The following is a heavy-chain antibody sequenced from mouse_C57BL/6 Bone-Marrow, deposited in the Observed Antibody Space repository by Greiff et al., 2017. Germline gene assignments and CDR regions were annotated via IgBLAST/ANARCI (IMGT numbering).Heavy chain of an antibody. CDR2: INPNNGGT. V-gene: IGHV1-22*01. CDR1: GYTFTDYN. J-gene: IGHJ1*03. CDR3: ARRRLRRGWYFDV. D-gene: IGHD2-4*01. Sequence: EVKLQESGPELVKPGASVKMSCKASGYTFTDYNMHWVKQSHGKSLEWIGYINPNNGGTSYNQKFKGKATLTVNKSSSTAYMELRSLTSEDSAVYDCARRRLRRGWYFDVWGTGTTVTVSS.